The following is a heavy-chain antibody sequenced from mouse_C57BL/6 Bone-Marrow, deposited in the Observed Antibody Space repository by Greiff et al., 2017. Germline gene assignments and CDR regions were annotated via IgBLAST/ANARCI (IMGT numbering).Heavy chain of an antibody. CDR3: AIPFYDGSSNDY. CDR2: FHPSDSAT. J-gene: IGHJ2*02. Sequence: VQLQQPGAELVKPGASVKVSCKASGYTFTSYWMHWVKQRPGQGLEWIGRFHPSDSATNYNQKLKGKATLTVDKSSSAAYMQLSSLTSEDSAVYYWAIPFYDGSSNDYWGQGTSLTVSS. D-gene: IGHD1-1*01. V-gene: IGHV1-74*01. CDR1: GYTFTSYW.